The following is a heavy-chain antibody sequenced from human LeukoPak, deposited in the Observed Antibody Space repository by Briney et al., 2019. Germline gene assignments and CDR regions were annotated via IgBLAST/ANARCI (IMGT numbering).Heavy chain of an antibody. CDR2: ISGRSSTI. J-gene: IGHJ4*02. CDR1: GFTFSSNW. V-gene: IGHV3-48*01. CDR3: ARDRLTSGSYFFDY. Sequence: GGSLRLTCAASGFTFSSNWMSWVRQAPGKGLEWISYISGRSSTIYYADSVRGRFTISRDNAKNSMYLQMNSLRAEDTAVYYCARDRLTSGSYFFDYWGQGTLVTVSS. D-gene: IGHD1-26*01.